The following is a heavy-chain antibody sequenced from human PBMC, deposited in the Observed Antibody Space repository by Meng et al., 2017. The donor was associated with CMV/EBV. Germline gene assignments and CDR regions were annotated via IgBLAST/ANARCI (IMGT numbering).Heavy chain of an antibody. J-gene: IGHJ5*02. D-gene: IGHD6-13*01. CDR2: ISSSSSYI. Sequence: GGSLRLSCAASGFTFSSYSMNWVRQAPGKGLEWVSSISSSSSYIYYADSVKGRFTISRDNAKNSLYLQMNGLRAEDTAVYYCARDRAAPGWFDPWGQGTLVTVSS. V-gene: IGHV3-21*01. CDR1: GFTFSSYS. CDR3: ARDRAAPGWFDP.